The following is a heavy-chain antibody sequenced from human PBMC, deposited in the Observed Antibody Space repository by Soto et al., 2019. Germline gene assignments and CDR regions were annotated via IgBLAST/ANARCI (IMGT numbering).Heavy chain of an antibody. CDR3: ARSNVRRSTMVRGVSRCAFDI. CDR2: INHSGST. CDR1: GGSFSGYY. V-gene: IGHV4-34*01. D-gene: IGHD3-10*01. Sequence: PSETLSLTCAVYGGSFSGYYWSWILQPPGKGLEWIGEINHSGSTNYNPSLKSRVTISVDTSKNQFSLKLSSVTAADTAVYYCARSNVRRSTMVRGVSRCAFDICGQGTMVTVSS. J-gene: IGHJ3*02.